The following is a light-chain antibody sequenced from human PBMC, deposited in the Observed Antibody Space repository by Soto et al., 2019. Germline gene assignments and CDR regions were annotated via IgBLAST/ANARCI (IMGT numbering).Light chain of an antibody. Sequence: EKLMTQSPATLAVSPGERATLSCRASQSVSSNLAWYQQKPGQAPRLLIYGASTRATGIPARFSGSGSGTEFTLTISSLQSEDFAVYYCQQRSVWPITFGQGTRLEIK. CDR1: QSVSSN. J-gene: IGKJ5*01. CDR2: GAS. V-gene: IGKV3-15*01. CDR3: QQRSVWPIT.